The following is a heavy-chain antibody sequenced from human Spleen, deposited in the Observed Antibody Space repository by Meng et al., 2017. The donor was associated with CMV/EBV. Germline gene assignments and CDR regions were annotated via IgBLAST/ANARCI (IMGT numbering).Heavy chain of an antibody. V-gene: IGHV3-15*01. CDR1: GFTFSNYA. J-gene: IGHJ4*02. D-gene: IGHD3-16*01. CDR2: IKSKSDGGTA. CDR3: ATGGASYIIVINSPVDY. Sequence: GGSLRLSCAASGFTFSNYAMSWVRQAPGKGLEWVGRIKSKSDGGTADYAASVKGRFTISRDDSTNTLYLQMNSLKIEDTAVYFCATGGASYIIVINSPVDYWGQGTLVTVSS.